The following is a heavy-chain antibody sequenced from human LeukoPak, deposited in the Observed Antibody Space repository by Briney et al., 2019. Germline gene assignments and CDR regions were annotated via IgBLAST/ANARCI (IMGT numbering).Heavy chain of an antibody. V-gene: IGHV4-59*01. D-gene: IGHD1-26*01. CDR3: ARSSGTYRSFDY. Sequence: PSETLSHTCTVSGGSISSYYWSWIRQPPGKGLEWIGYIYYSGTTDYNPSLKSRVTISVDTSNNQFSLKVSSVTAADTAVYYCARSSGTYRSFDYWGQGTLVTASS. J-gene: IGHJ4*02. CDR2: IYYSGTT. CDR1: GGSISSYY.